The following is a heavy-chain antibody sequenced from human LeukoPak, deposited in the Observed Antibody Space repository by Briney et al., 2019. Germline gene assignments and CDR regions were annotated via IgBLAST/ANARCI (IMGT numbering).Heavy chain of an antibody. CDR1: GYTFTSYG. CDR3: ASRPYSYSSKDYYFYYMDV. J-gene: IGHJ6*03. D-gene: IGHD1-26*01. Sequence: ASVKVSCKASGYTFTSYGISWVRQPHGQGLEWMGWISAYNGNTNNLQRFLGRVNMTTDTSTSTVYMELSSLRSEDTAVYYCASRPYSYSSKDYYFYYMDVWGKGTTVTVSS. CDR2: ISAYNGNT. V-gene: IGHV1-18*01.